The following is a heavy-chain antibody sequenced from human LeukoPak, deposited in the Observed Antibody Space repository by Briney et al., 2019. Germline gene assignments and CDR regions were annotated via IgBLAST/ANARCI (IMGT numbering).Heavy chain of an antibody. J-gene: IGHJ4*02. CDR2: IYYSGST. CDR3: ASGEASAAAGTTFDY. Sequence: SETLSLTCTVSGGSISSSSYYWGWIRQPPGKGLEWIGSIYYSGSTYYNPSLKSRVTISVDTSKNQFSLKLSSVTAADTAVYYCASGEASAAAGTTFDYWGQGTLVTVSS. D-gene: IGHD6-13*01. CDR1: GGSISSSSYY. V-gene: IGHV4-39*01.